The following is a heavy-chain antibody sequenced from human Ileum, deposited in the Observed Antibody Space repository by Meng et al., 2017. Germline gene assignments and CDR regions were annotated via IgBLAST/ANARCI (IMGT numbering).Heavy chain of an antibody. V-gene: IGHV1-3*04. CDR3: ARGDPTTPNWLDP. Sequence: QVQFVSAGAEVKKPGASVRISCATSGYTFVAYAMHWVRQAPGQRLEWMGWIYTGNGNTKYSQKFQDRVTFTRDTSATTVYMELTSLTSEDTAVYYCARGDPTTPNWLDPWGQGSLVTVSS. CDR1: GYTFVAYA. D-gene: IGHD1-26*01. CDR2: IYTGNGNT. J-gene: IGHJ5*02.